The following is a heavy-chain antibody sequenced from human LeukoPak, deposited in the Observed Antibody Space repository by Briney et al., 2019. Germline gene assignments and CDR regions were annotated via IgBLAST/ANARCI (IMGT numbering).Heavy chain of an antibody. CDR2: IHRSGSP. D-gene: IGHD1-14*01. J-gene: IGHJ4*02. V-gene: IGHV4-4*02. Sequence: SETLSLTCTGSLDSPTSNLWSWVRQPPGKGLEWVGEIHRSGSPNYNPSRQSRVTISIDRSRNQIALELSSVTAADTAVYYCAREILGGFNPGAYWGQGTLVTVSS. CDR1: LDSPTSNL. CDR3: AREILGGFNPGAY.